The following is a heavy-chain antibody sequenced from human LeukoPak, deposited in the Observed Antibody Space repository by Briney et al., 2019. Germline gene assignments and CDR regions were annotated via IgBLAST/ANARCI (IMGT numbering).Heavy chain of an antibody. CDR1: GGSISNHY. Sequence: SETLSLTCTVSGGSISNHYWTWIRQSPGKGLEWIGYIYYSGISDYNPSLRSRVTLSVDTSKNQFSLKLNSLTAADTAVYYCARDMLGYYYGSGNYGSFDSWGQGTLVTVSS. CDR3: ARDMLGYYYGSGNYGSFDS. CDR2: IYYSGIS. D-gene: IGHD3-10*01. V-gene: IGHV4-59*11. J-gene: IGHJ5*02.